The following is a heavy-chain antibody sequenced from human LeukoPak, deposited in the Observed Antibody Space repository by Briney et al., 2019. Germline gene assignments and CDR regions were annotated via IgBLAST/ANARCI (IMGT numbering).Heavy chain of an antibody. D-gene: IGHD5-18*01. CDR3: ARSGYSYGQTFDP. CDR2: IYNSGST. Sequence: PSETLSLTCSVSGDSISIYYWSWIRQPPGKGLEWIGYIYNSGSTNYNPSLKSRVTISVDTSKNQFSLKLSSVTAADTAVYYCARSGYSYGQTFDPWGQGTLVTVSS. J-gene: IGHJ5*02. CDR1: GDSISIYY. V-gene: IGHV4-59*01.